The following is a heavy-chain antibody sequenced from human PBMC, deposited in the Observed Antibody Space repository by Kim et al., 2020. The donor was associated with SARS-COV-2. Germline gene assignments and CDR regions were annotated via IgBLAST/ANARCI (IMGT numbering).Heavy chain of an antibody. Sequence: SETLSLTCTVSGGSISSSSYYWGWIRQPPGKGLEWIGSIYYSGSTYYNPSLKSRVTISVDTSKNQFSLKLSSVTAADTAVYYCARRGWVNGSGNHYFDY. CDR1: GGSISSSSYY. D-gene: IGHD3-10*01. V-gene: IGHV4-39*01. CDR3: ARRGWVNGSGNHYFDY. J-gene: IGHJ4*01. CDR2: IYYSGST.